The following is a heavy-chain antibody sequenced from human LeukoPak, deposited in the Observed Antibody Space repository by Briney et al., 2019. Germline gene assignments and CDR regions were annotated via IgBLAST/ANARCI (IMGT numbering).Heavy chain of an antibody. CDR2: IFNSGGT. V-gene: IGHV4-59*13. CDR3: ARWTRDAYNSVFLDY. J-gene: IGHJ4*02. CDR1: GDSISNYY. Sequence: SETLSLTCTVSGDSISNYYWSWIRQPPGKGLEWIGYIFNSGGTNYNPSLKSRVTISLGTSKNQFSLKLSSVTAADTAVYYCARWTRDAYNSVFLDYWGQGTLVTVSS. D-gene: IGHD5-24*01.